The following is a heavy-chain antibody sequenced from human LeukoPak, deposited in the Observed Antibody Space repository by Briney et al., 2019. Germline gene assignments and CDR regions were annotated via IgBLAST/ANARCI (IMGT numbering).Heavy chain of an antibody. J-gene: IGHJ5*02. V-gene: IGHV2-5*02. Sequence: ESGPTLVKPTQTLTLTCTFSGFSLSTRGVGVGWIRQPPGKALEWLALIYWDDDKRYSPSLKSRLTITKDTSKNQVVLTMTNMDPVNTATYYCALGVSSMVRLVYFDPWGQGTLVTVSS. CDR1: GFSLSTRGVG. CDR2: IYWDDDK. D-gene: IGHD3-10*01. CDR3: ALGVSSMVRLVYFDP.